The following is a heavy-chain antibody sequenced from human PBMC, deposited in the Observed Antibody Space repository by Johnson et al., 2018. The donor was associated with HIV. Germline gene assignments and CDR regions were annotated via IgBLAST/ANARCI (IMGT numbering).Heavy chain of an antibody. CDR1: GFTFSSYA. Sequence: QVQLVESGGGVVQPGRSLRLSCAASGFTFSSYAMHWVRQAPGKGLEWVAVISFDGHNEYYADSVKGRFTISRDNSKNTLYLQMNSLRAEDTAVYYCARACRDGYTCDVFDIWGQGTLVTVSS. V-gene: IGHV3-30*14. CDR2: ISFDGHNE. CDR3: ARACRDGYTCDVFDI. J-gene: IGHJ3*02. D-gene: IGHD5-24*01.